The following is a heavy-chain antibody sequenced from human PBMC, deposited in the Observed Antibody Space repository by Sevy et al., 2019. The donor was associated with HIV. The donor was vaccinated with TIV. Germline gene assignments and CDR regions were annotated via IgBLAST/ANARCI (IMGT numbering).Heavy chain of an antibody. D-gene: IGHD3-22*01. CDR1: GFTFSRYG. V-gene: IGHV3-23*01. CDR2: ISGSGGRK. Sequence: GGSLRLSCAASGFTFSRYGMSWVRQAPGKGLEWVSTISGSGGRKYHADSEKGRFTISRDNSKNTLYLQMNSLRAEDTAIYYCAKDYYDSSGYYPMDAFDIWGQGTMVTVSS. J-gene: IGHJ3*02. CDR3: AKDYYDSSGYYPMDAFDI.